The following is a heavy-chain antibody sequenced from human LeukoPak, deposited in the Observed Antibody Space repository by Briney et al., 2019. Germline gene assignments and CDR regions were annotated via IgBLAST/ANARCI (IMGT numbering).Heavy chain of an antibody. Sequence: PGGSLRLSCAASGFTFSSYAMHWVRQAPGKGLEWVAVISYDGSNKYYADAVKGRFTISRDNSKNTLYLQMNSLRAEDTAVYYCAKRGGFCSGGNCYSHYFDYWGQGTLVTVSS. D-gene: IGHD2-15*01. J-gene: IGHJ4*02. V-gene: IGHV3-30-3*02. CDR3: AKRGGFCSGGNCYSHYFDY. CDR2: ISYDGSNK. CDR1: GFTFSSYA.